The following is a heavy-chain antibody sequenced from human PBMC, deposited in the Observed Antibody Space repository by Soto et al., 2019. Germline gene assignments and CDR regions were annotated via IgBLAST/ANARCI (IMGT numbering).Heavy chain of an antibody. CDR3: AREGLYGSGSYNYFDY. D-gene: IGHD3-10*01. Sequence: GGSLRLSCAASGFTFSSYSMNWVRQAPGKGLEWVSSISSSSSYIYYADSVKGRFTISRDNAKNSLYLQMNSLRAEDTAVYYCAREGLYGSGSYNYFDYWGQGTLVTVSS. CDR2: ISSSSSYI. CDR1: GFTFSSYS. J-gene: IGHJ4*02. V-gene: IGHV3-21*01.